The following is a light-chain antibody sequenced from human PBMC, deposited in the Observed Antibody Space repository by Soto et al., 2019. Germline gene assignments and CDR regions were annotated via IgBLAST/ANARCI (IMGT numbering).Light chain of an antibody. V-gene: IGKV1-12*01. Sequence: DIQMTQSPSSVSASVGDRVTITCRASQGINKWLAWYQQKPGTAPKLLIYSASSLYTGVPSRFSGSGSGTDFTLNISRLQPEDFATYYCQQANTFALTFGGGTKVDIK. CDR3: QQANTFALT. CDR2: SAS. J-gene: IGKJ4*01. CDR1: QGINKW.